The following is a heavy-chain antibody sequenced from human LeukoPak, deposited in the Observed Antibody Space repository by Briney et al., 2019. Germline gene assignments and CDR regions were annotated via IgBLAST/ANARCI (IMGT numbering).Heavy chain of an antibody. D-gene: IGHD6-13*01. J-gene: IGHJ4*02. V-gene: IGHV3-33*01. CDR1: GFTFRSYG. CDR2: VWYDGNNK. Sequence: GRSLRLSCAASGFTFRSYGMHWVRQAPGKGLEWVAIVWYDGNNKYYADSVKGRFTVSRDNSKDTVSLQLNSLRAEDAAVYYCARGSGAAAGAFDYWGQGTLVTVPS. CDR3: ARGSGAAAGAFDY.